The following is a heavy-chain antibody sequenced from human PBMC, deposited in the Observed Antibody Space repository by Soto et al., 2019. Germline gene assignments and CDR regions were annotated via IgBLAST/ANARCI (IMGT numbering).Heavy chain of an antibody. CDR1: GFTFSSYS. CDR2: ISSSSSYI. CDR3: ARPPTITFGEPDFQH. D-gene: IGHD3-16*01. V-gene: IGHV3-21*01. J-gene: IGHJ1*01. Sequence: EVQLVESGGGLVKPGGSLRLSCAASGFTFSSYSMNWVRQAPGKGLEWVSSISSSSSYIYYADSVKGRFTISRDNAKNSLYLQMNSLRAEDTAVYYCARPPTITFGEPDFQHWGQGTLVTVSS.